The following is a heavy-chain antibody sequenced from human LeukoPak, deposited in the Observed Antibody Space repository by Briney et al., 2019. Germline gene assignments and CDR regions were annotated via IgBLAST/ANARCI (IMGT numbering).Heavy chain of an antibody. CDR3: ARAGYCGGDCYSELDY. D-gene: IGHD2-21*02. J-gene: IGHJ4*02. V-gene: IGHV1-3*01. Sequence: ASVTVSFKASGYTFTSYAMHWVRQAPGQRLEWMGWINAGNGNTKYSQKFQGRVTITRDTSASTAYMELSSLRSEDTAVYYCARAGYCGGDCYSELDYWGQGTLVTVSS. CDR2: INAGNGNT. CDR1: GYTFTSYA.